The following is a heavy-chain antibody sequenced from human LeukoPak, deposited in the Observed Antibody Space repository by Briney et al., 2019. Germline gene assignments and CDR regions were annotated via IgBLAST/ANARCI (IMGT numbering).Heavy chain of an antibody. CDR3: ARAPHCSSTSCQDNDY. CDR1: GFTFSSYG. Sequence: GGSLRLSCAASGFTFSSYGMHWVRQAPGKGLEWVAVISYDGSNKYYVDSVKGRFTISRDNSKNTLYLQMNSLRAEDTAVYYCARAPHCSSTSCQDNDYWGQGTLVTVSS. J-gene: IGHJ4*02. D-gene: IGHD2-2*01. V-gene: IGHV3-30*03. CDR2: ISYDGSNK.